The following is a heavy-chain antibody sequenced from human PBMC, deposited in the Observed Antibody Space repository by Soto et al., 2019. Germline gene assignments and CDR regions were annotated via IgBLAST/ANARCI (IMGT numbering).Heavy chain of an antibody. D-gene: IGHD3-9*01. Sequence: EASVKVSCKDSGYTFTSYGISWLRQAPGQGLEWMGWNSAYNGNTNYAQKLQGRVTMTTDTSTSTAYMELRSLRSDDTAVYYCARDGFYDILTGYYLGYAFDIWGQGTMVTVSS. J-gene: IGHJ3*02. CDR1: GYTFTSYG. CDR3: ARDGFYDILTGYYLGYAFDI. CDR2: NSAYNGNT. V-gene: IGHV1-18*01.